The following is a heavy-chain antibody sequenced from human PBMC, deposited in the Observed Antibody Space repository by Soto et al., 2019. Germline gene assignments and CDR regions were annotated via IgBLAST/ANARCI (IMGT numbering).Heavy chain of an antibody. CDR1: GFSLSTSGMC. CDR2: IDWDDDR. Sequence: SGPTLVNPTQTLTLTCTFSGFSLSTSGMCVSWIRQPPGKALEWLARIDWDDDRYYSTSLKTRLTISKDTSKNQVVLTMTNMDPVDTATYYCARIRTTFRAFDIWGQGTMVTVSS. J-gene: IGHJ3*02. V-gene: IGHV2-70*11. CDR3: ARIRTTFRAFDI. D-gene: IGHD1-26*01.